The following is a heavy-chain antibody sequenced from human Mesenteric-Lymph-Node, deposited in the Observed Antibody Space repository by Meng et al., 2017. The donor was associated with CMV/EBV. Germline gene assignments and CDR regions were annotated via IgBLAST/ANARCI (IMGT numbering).Heavy chain of an antibody. Sequence: GESLKISCAASGFTFSTCAMHWVRQGPGRGLEWVAFISFDGSNKYYADSVKGRFTISRDNAKNTLYLQMNSLRVEDTAVYYCARDVVVVPAADYYYYYGMDVWGRGTTVTVSS. CDR1: GFTFSTCA. D-gene: IGHD2-2*01. J-gene: IGHJ6*02. V-gene: IGHV3-30*04. CDR3: ARDVVVVPAADYYYYYGMDV. CDR2: ISFDGSNK.